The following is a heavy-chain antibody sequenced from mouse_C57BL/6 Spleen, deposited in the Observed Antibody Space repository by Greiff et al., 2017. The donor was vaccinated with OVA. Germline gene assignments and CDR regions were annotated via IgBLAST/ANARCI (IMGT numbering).Heavy chain of an antibody. CDR3: ARSYYYGSSYGYLDV. CDR2: IYPNNGGP. D-gene: IGHD1-1*01. Sequence: VQLQQSGPELVKPGASVKISCKASGYTFTDYYMNWVKQSHGKSLEWIGDIYPNNGGPSYNQKLKGKATLTVDKSSSTAYMELRSLTSEDSAVYYCARSYYYGSSYGYLDVWGTGTTVTVSS. CDR1: GYTFTDYY. J-gene: IGHJ1*03. V-gene: IGHV1-26*01.